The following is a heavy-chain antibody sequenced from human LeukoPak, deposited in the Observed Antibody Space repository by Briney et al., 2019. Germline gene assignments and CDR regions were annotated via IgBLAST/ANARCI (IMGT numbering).Heavy chain of an antibody. J-gene: IGHJ4*02. D-gene: IGHD2-8*01. CDR3: ARFGVSDYYFDY. V-gene: IGHV6-1*01. CDR2: TYYRSNWYN. CDR1: GDSFSSNSAT. Sequence: QTLSLTCAISGDSFSSNSATWNWIRQSPSRGLEWLGRTYYRSNWYNDYALSVKSRITFIPDTSKNQFSLQLNSVTPEDTAVYYCARFGVSDYYFDYWGQGTLVTVSS.